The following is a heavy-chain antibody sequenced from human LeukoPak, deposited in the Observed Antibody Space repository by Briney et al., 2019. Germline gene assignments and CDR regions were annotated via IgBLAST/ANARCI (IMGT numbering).Heavy chain of an antibody. Sequence: GGSLRLSCVASGFTFNDYAMTWVRQAPGTGLEWVATVSGSGGSTYYADSVKGRFTISRDNSKNTLYLQMNSLRTEDTAVYYCAVLIGSTWPSEVDYWGQGTLVTVSS. CDR3: AVLIGSTWPSEVDY. D-gene: IGHD6-13*01. CDR1: GFTFNDYA. J-gene: IGHJ4*02. V-gene: IGHV3-23*01. CDR2: VSGSGGST.